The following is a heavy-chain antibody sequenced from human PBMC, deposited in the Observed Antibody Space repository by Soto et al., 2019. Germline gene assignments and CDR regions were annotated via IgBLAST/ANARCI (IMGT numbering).Heavy chain of an antibody. Sequence: SGPTLVSHTNPLTLTCHISGCALNSSGVGVGWIRQSPGKVLEWLALIYWDDDKRYSPSLKSRLTITKDITEHQVVLTMTSVDPVDTATYYCVHSRGPLDYWGQGTLVTVSS. CDR3: VHSRGPLDY. J-gene: IGHJ4*02. CDR2: IYWDDDK. V-gene: IGHV2-5*02. CDR1: GCALNSSGVG. D-gene: IGHD3-10*01.